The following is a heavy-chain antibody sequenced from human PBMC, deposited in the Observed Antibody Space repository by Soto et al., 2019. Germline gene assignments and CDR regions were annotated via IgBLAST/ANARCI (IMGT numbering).Heavy chain of an antibody. D-gene: IGHD3-9*01. J-gene: IGHJ4*02. CDR3: ARVSYDILTGHPYYFDY. CDR1: GYTFTSYY. Sequence: ASVKVSCKASGYTFTSYYMHWVRQAPGQGLEWMGIINPSGGSTSYAQKFQGRVTMTRDTSTSTVYMELSSLRSEDTAVYYCARVSYDILTGHPYYFDYWGQGTLVTVSS. CDR2: INPSGGST. V-gene: IGHV1-46*01.